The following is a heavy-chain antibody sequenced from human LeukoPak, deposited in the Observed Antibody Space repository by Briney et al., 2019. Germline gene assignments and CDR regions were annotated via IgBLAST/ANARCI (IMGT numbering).Heavy chain of an antibody. CDR1: GFTFNTYA. D-gene: IGHD7-27*01. CDR2: VSYDGSNK. J-gene: IGHJ4*02. CDR3: ARDNNWGSTHY. V-gene: IGHV3-30-3*01. Sequence: SGGSLRLSCAASGFTFNTYAMHWVRQAPGKGLEWVAVVSYDGSNKYYADSVQGRFTVSRDSSKNTLYLQMNTLRAEDTAVYYCARDNNWGSTHYWGQGTLVTVSS.